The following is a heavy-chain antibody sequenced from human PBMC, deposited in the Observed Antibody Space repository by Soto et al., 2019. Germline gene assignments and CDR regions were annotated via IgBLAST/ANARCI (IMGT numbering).Heavy chain of an antibody. D-gene: IGHD2-15*01. V-gene: IGHV3-23*01. CDR3: AKRRGAGGDFDY. J-gene: IGHJ4*02. CDR2: VSVGGST. Sequence: PGGSLRLSCEASGFTFSSYAMGWVRQGPGKGLEWVAGVSVGGSTHYADSVRGRFTISRDNSKNTLSLQMNSLTAEETAVYFCAKRRGAGGDFDYWGQGVLVPGSS. CDR1: GFTFSSYA.